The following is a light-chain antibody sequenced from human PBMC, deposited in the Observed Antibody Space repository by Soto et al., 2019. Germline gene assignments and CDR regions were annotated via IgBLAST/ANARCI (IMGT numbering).Light chain of an antibody. CDR3: QQYGISPT. J-gene: IGKJ1*01. CDR1: HSVSSNY. V-gene: IGKV3-20*01. CDR2: DAS. Sequence: EIVLTQSPGTLSLSPGERATLSCRSSHSVSSNYLACYQQKPGQAPRLLIYDASSRATGIPDWFSGSGCGTDFPLTISRLEPVDFAVYYCQQYGISPTFGQGTKVEIK.